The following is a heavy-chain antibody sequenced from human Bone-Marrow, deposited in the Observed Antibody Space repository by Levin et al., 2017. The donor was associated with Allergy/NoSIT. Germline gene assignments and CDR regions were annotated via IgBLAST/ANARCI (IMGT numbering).Heavy chain of an antibody. V-gene: IGHV3-23*01. CDR3: AKRPQGFCSGDSCYSAYFEY. J-gene: IGHJ4*02. D-gene: IGHD2-15*01. Sequence: GESLKISCAASGFSFSSCAMSWVRQAPGRGLEWVSAIGGNGDSTVYRDSVEGRFTISRDNSKNTLYLQMNSLRVEDTAVYYCAKRPQGFCSGDSCYSAYFEYWGQGALVTVSS. CDR1: GFSFSSCA. CDR2: IGGNGDST.